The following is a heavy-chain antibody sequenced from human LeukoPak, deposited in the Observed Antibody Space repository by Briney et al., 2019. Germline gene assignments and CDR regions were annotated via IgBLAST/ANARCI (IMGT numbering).Heavy chain of an antibody. CDR2: ISSSSSYI. CDR3: ARDAQWLVPEGYYFYMDV. D-gene: IGHD6-19*01. V-gene: IGHV3-21*01. CDR1: GFTLSRYS. Sequence: GGSLRLSCARSGFTLSRYSMNWFRQAPGEGLERVSSISSSSSYIFYADSEKGRFTISRANANNSLYLQMSSLRAEDTAVYYCARDAQWLVPEGYYFYMDVWGKGTTVTVSS. J-gene: IGHJ6*03.